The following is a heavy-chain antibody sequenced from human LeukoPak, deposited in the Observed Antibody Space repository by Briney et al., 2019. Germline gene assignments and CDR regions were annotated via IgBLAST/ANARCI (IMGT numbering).Heavy chain of an antibody. CDR2: IYPGDSDT. CDR1: GYSFTSYR. CDR3: ARQYYDSSGYSNHFDY. J-gene: IGHJ4*02. D-gene: IGHD3-22*01. Sequence: RGESLKISCKGSGYSFTSYRIGWVRQMPRKGLEWVGIIYPGDSDTRYSPSFQGQVTSSADKSISTAYLQWSSLQASDTAMYYCARQYYDSSGYSNHFDYWGQGTLVTVSS. V-gene: IGHV5-51*01.